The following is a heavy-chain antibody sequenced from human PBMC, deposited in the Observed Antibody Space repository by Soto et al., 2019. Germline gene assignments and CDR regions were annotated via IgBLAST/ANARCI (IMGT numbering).Heavy chain of an antibody. CDR3: ARDQATYYDFWSGYYTSHYYYGMDV. CDR1: GFTFSSYA. J-gene: IGHJ6*02. D-gene: IGHD3-3*01. V-gene: IGHV3-30-3*01. CDR2: ISYDGSNK. Sequence: GGSLRLSCAASGFTFSSYAMHWVRQAPGKGLEWVAVISYDGSNKYYADSVKGRFTISRDNSKNTLYLQMNSLRAEDTAVYYCARDQATYYDFWSGYYTSHYYYGMDVWGQGTTVTVSS.